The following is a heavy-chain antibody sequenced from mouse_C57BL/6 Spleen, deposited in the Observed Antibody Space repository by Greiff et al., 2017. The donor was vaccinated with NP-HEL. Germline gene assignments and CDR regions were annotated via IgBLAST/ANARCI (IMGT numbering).Heavy chain of an antibody. CDR2: IWTGGGT. CDR3: ARDYDYDEGGYFDY. V-gene: IGHV2-9-1*01. CDR1: GFSLTSYA. D-gene: IGHD2-4*01. J-gene: IGHJ2*01. Sequence: QVQLKQSGPGLVAPSQSLSITCTVSGFSLTSYAISWVRQPPGTGLEWLGVIWTGGGTNSHSALKSRLSISKDNSKSQVFLKMNSLQTDDTARYYCARDYDYDEGGYFDYWGQGTTLTVSS.